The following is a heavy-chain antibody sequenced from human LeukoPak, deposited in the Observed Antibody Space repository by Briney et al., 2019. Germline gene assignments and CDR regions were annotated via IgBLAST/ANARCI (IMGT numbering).Heavy chain of an antibody. Sequence: SETLSLTCTVSGGSISSYYWSWIRQPPGKGLEWIGYIYYSGSANYNPSLKSRVTISVDTSKNQFSLRLSSVTAADTAVYYCARVGCTGGSCYRSRGAFDIWGQGTMVTVSS. CDR3: ARVGCTGGSCYRSRGAFDI. D-gene: IGHD2-15*01. CDR1: GGSISSYY. CDR2: IYYSGSA. J-gene: IGHJ3*02. V-gene: IGHV4-59*12.